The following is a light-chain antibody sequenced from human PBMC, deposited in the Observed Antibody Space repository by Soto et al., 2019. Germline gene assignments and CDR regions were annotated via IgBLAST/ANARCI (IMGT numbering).Light chain of an antibody. CDR1: ESIGRW. V-gene: IGKV1-5*03. CDR2: EAS. Sequence: DIQMTQSPSTLSASVGDRVTITCRASESIGRWLAWYQQKPGKAPNLLIFEASTLEGGVPSRFSGRESGTEVALTISSLQPDDFATYYCQQYSSYSWTFGQGTKVEFK. CDR3: QQYSSYSWT. J-gene: IGKJ1*01.